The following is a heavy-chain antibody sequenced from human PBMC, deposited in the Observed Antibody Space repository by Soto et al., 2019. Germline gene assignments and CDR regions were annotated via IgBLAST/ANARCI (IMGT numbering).Heavy chain of an antibody. CDR3: AKEARTPAAIGEYYHYYGMDV. V-gene: IGHV3-30*18. J-gene: IGHJ6*02. CDR2: ISYDGSNN. Sequence: QVQLVESGGGVVQPGRSLRLSCAASGFTFSSYGMHWVRQAPGRGLEWVAVISYDGSNNYYADSVKGRFTISRDNSNNTLYLQMNSLRAEDTAVYYCAKEARTPAAIGEYYHYYGMDVWGQGTTVTVSS. CDR1: GFTFSSYG. D-gene: IGHD2-2*02.